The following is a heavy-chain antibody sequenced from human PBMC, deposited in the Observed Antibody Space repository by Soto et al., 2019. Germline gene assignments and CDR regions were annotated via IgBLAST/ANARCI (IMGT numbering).Heavy chain of an antibody. D-gene: IGHD6-13*01. CDR3: ARQGIAAAGRYYYYYGMDV. V-gene: IGHV4-39*01. J-gene: IGHJ6*02. CDR2: IYYSGST. Sequence: PSETLSLTCTVSGGSISSSSYYWGWIRQPPGKGLEWIGSIYYSGSTYYNPSLKSRVTISVDTSKNQFSLKLSSVTAADTAVYYCARQGIAAAGRYYYYYGMDVWGQGTTVTVSS. CDR1: GGSISSSSYY.